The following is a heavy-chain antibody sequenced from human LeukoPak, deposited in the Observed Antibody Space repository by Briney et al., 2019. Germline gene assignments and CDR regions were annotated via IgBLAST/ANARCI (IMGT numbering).Heavy chain of an antibody. D-gene: IGHD6-13*01. CDR3: ARVSPIPAAGSSYYFAMDV. CDR1: GGSISSYH. J-gene: IGHJ6*02. Sequence: SETLSLTCTVSGGSISSYHWSWIRQPAAKGLEWIGRIYSSGTTTYNPSFKSRVTMSLDTSNNQLSLKLTSVTAADTAVYYCARVSPIPAAGSSYYFAMDVWGQGTTVTVSS. CDR2: IYSSGTT. V-gene: IGHV4-4*07.